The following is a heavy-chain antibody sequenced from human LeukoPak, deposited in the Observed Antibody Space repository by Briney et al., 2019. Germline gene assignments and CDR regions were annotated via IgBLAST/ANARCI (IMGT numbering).Heavy chain of an antibody. J-gene: IGHJ4*02. Sequence: ASVKVSCKASGYTFTGYYMHWVRQAPGQGLEWMGWINPNSGGTNYAQKFQGRVTMTRDTSISTAYMELSRLRSDDTAVYYCARDLGYSYGPRGYWGQGTLVTVSS. D-gene: IGHD5-18*01. CDR1: GYTFTGYY. CDR2: INPNSGGT. CDR3: ARDLGYSYGPRGY. V-gene: IGHV1-2*02.